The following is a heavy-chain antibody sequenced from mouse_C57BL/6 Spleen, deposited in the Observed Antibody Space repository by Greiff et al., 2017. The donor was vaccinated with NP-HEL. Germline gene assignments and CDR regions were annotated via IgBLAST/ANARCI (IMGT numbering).Heavy chain of an antibody. CDR2: INPYNGGT. D-gene: IGHD1-1*01. V-gene: IGHV1-19*01. Sequence: EVQLQQSGPVLVKPGASVKMSCKASGYTFTDYYMNWVKQSHGKSLEWIGVINPYNGGTSYNQKFKGKATLTVDKSSSTAYMELNSLTSEDSAVYYCARENYSGSFFDYWGQGTTLTVSS. CDR3: ARENYSGSFFDY. J-gene: IGHJ2*01. CDR1: GYTFTDYY.